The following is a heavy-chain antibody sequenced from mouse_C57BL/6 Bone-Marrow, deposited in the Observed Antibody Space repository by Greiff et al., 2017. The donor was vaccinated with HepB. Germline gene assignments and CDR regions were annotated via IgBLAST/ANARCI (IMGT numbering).Heavy chain of an antibody. J-gene: IGHJ3*01. Sequence: VKVVESGAELVRPGTSVKMSCKASGYTFTNYWIGWAKQRPGHGLEWIGDIYPGGGYTNYNEKFKGKATLTADKSSSTAYMQFSSLTSEDSAIYYCARGGGYDWFAYWGQGTLVTVSA. CDR2: IYPGGGYT. D-gene: IGHD2-2*01. CDR3: ARGGGYDWFAY. CDR1: GYTFTNYW. V-gene: IGHV1-63*01.